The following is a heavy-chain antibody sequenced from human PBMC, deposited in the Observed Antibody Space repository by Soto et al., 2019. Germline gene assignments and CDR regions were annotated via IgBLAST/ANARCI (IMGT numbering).Heavy chain of an antibody. CDR3: ARDRSSGWTTFDY. D-gene: IGHD6-19*01. V-gene: IGHV1-69*06. CDR2: IIPIFGTA. Sequence: SVKVSCKASGGTFSSYAISWVRQAPGQGLEWMGGIIPIFGTANYAQKFQGRVTITADTSTSTAYMELSSLRSEDTAVYYCARDRSSGWTTFDYWGQGTLVTVSS. CDR1: GGTFSSYA. J-gene: IGHJ4*02.